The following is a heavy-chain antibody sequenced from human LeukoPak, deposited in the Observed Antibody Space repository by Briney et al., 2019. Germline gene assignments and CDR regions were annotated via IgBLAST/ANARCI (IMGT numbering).Heavy chain of an antibody. V-gene: IGHV3-64*01. CDR1: RFTFSSYS. CDR2: ISSNGGST. D-gene: IGHD6-19*01. Sequence: AGGSLRLSCAASRFTFSSYSMNWVRQAPGKGLEYVSAISSNGGSTYYANSVKGRFTISRDNSKNTLYLQMGSLRAEDMAVYYCARTAVAGQFDYWGQGTLVAVSS. CDR3: ARTAVAGQFDY. J-gene: IGHJ4*02.